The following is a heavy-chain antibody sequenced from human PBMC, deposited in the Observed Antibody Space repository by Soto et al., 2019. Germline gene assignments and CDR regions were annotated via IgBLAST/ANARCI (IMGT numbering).Heavy chain of an antibody. CDR2: FDPRYDTT. CDR1: GYIFFYYY. J-gene: IGHJ4*02. CDR3: ARDSGGSGKATLDY. Sequence: ASVKFSCKASGYIFFYYYINWVRQAPGQGLEWMGKFDPRYDTTDYAQKFQGRVTMTSDTSTSTAYMEVTGLTSEDTAVYYCARDSGGSGKATLDYWGQGTLVTVSS. V-gene: IGHV1-46*01. D-gene: IGHD3-10*01.